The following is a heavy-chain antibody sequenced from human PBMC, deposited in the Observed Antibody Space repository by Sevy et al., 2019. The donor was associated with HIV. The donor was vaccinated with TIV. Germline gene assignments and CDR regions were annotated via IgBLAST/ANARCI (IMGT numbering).Heavy chain of an antibody. CDR3: ARNGGYADYGVDV. D-gene: IGHD2-2*01. Sequence: GGSLRLSCVGSGFTFSSYSMNWVRQAPGKGLEWLSYMNSITSTIYYADSVKGRFTISRDNAKNSVSLQMHSLRAEDTAVYYCARNGGYADYGVDVWGQGTTVTVSS. V-gene: IGHV3-48*01. CDR1: GFTFSSYS. CDR2: MNSITSTI. J-gene: IGHJ6*02.